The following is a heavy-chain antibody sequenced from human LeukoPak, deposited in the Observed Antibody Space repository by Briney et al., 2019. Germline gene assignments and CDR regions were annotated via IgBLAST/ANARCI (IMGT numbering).Heavy chain of an antibody. Sequence: GASVKVSCKAYVYTFTDHYMHWIGQAPGQGLEWMGWIEPNSGGTHYAQNFQGRLTISRDTSISTAYMELSRLSSDDTAMYYCARDENWDLDYWGQGTLVTVSS. CDR3: ARDENWDLDY. V-gene: IGHV1-2*02. CDR1: VYTFTDHY. J-gene: IGHJ4*02. CDR2: IEPNSGGT. D-gene: IGHD7-27*01.